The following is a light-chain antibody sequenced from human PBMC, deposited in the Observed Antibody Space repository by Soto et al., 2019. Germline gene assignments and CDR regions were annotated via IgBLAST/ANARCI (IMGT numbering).Light chain of an antibody. J-gene: IGKJ1*01. CDR1: QSISSW. Sequence: DIQMTQSPSTLSASVGDRVTITCRASQSISSWLAWYQQKPGKAPKVLIYDASSLESGVPSRFSGSGSGTEFSLTISSLQPDDFATYYCQPYNHYWTFGQGTRVEIK. CDR3: QPYNHYWT. V-gene: IGKV1-5*01. CDR2: DAS.